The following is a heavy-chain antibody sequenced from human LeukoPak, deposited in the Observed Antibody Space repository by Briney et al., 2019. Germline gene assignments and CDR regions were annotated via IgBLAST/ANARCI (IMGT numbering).Heavy chain of an antibody. CDR2: ISSSSSYI. J-gene: IGHJ6*03. Sequence: GGSLSLSVAASGFTFSSYSMTWVRQAPGKGLDWVSSISSSSSYIYYADSVKGRFTISRDNARNSLYLQMNSLRAEDTAVYYCARDRQQQLVTYYYYYMDVWGKGTTVTVSS. CDR1: GFTFSSYS. D-gene: IGHD6-13*01. CDR3: ARDRQQQLVTYYYYYMDV. V-gene: IGHV3-21*01.